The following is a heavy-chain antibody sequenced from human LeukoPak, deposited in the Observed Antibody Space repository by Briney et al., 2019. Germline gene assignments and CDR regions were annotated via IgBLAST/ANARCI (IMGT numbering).Heavy chain of an antibody. CDR2: IWYDGSTE. Sequence: PGRSLRLSCAASGFTFSNYGMHWVRQAPGKGLEWVAVIWYDGSTEYYADSVKGRFTISRDNSKNTLYLQMNSLRAEDTAVYFCAREGNYGDYDYYWGQGTLVTVSS. CDR3: AREGNYGDYDYY. D-gene: IGHD4-17*01. J-gene: IGHJ4*02. CDR1: GFTFSNYG. V-gene: IGHV3-33*01.